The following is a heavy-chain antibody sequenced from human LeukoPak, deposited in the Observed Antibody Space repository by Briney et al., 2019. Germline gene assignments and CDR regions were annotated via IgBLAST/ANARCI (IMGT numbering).Heavy chain of an antibody. V-gene: IGHV4-4*09. CDR1: GGSISSYY. J-gene: IGHJ6*03. Sequence: SETLSLTCTVSGGSISSYYWSWLRQPPGKGLEGIGYIYTSGSTNYNPSLKSRVTISVDTSKNQFSLKLSSVTAADTAVYYCARLYSGYDLGYYYYYMDVWGKGTTVTVSS. CDR3: ARLYSGYDLGYYYYYMDV. D-gene: IGHD5-12*01. CDR2: IYTSGST.